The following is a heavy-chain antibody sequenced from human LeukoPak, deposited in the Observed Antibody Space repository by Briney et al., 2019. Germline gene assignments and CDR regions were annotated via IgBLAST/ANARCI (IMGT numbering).Heavy chain of an antibody. J-gene: IGHJ3*01. V-gene: IGHV4-34*01. D-gene: IGHD5-18*01. Sequence: SETLSLTCAVYGGSFSGYYWSWIRQPPGKGLEWIGEINHSGSTNYNPSLKSRVTISVDTSKNQFSLKLSSVTAADTAVYYCARRGGRYSYGYGVTNWFDPWGQGTMVTVSS. CDR1: GGSFSGYY. CDR3: ARRGGRYSYGYGVTNWFDP. CDR2: INHSGST.